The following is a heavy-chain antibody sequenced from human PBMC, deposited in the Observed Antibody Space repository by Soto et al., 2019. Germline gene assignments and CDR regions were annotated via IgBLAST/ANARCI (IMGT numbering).Heavy chain of an antibody. J-gene: IGHJ4*02. Sequence: SVSNAWMNWVHQAPGKGLEWVGRIKSKTDGGTTDYAAPVKGRFTISRDDSKNTLYLQMNSLKTEDTAVYYCTTEFKGYWGQGTLVTVSS. CDR3: TTEFKGY. CDR2: IKSKTDGGTT. V-gene: IGHV3-15*07. CDR1: SVSNAW.